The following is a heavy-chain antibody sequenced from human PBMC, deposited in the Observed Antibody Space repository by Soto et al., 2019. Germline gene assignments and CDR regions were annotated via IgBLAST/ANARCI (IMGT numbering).Heavy chain of an antibody. CDR2: INHSGST. V-gene: IGHV4-34*01. CDR3: ARDEGDYVWGDRLLYGMDV. D-gene: IGHD3-16*01. J-gene: IGHJ6*02. Sequence: LSLTCAVYGGSFSGYYWSWIRQPPGKGLEWIGEINHSGSTNYNPSLKSRVTISVDTSKNQFSLKLSSVTAADTAVYYCARDEGDYVWGDRLLYGMDVWGQGTTVTVSS. CDR1: GGSFSGYY.